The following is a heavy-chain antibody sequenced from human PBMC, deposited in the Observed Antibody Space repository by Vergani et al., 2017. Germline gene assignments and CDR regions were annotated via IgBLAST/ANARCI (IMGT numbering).Heavy chain of an antibody. CDR3: ARVRPKVVSSSWYDAFDI. V-gene: IGHV1-69*12. Sequence: QVQLVQSGAEVKKPGSSVKVSCKASGGTFSSYAISWVRQAPGQGLEWMGGIIPIFGTANYAQKLQGRVTITADESTSTAYMEMSSLRSEDTAVYYCARVRPKVVSSSWYDAFDIWGQGTMVTVSS. CDR2: IIPIFGTA. D-gene: IGHD6-13*01. CDR1: GGTFSSYA. J-gene: IGHJ3*02.